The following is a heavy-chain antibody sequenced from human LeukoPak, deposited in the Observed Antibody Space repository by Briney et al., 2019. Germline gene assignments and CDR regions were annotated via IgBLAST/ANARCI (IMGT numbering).Heavy chain of an antibody. J-gene: IGHJ5*02. D-gene: IGHD3-16*02. CDR2: VYRDGNT. CDR1: GYSISSGYY. V-gene: IGHV4-38-2*02. Sequence: PSETLSLTCSVSGYSISSGYYWGWIRQPPGKGLEWVANVYRDGNTYHSPSLESRVTMSLDTSKNQFSLKLSSVTAADTAVYYCARDENGYVWGSFRAWGQGTLVTVSS. CDR3: ARDENGYVWGSFRA.